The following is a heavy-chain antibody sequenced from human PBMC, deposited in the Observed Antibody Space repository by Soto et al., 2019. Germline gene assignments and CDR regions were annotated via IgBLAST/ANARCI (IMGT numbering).Heavy chain of an antibody. V-gene: IGHV4-30-4*01. Sequence: SETLSLTCTVSGGSISSGDYYWSWIRQPPGKGLEWIGYIYYSGSTYYNPSLKSRVTISVDTSKNQFSLKLSSVTAADTAVYYCASRGGGSYTYFDYWGQGTLVTVSS. CDR1: GGSISSGDYY. D-gene: IGHD1-26*01. CDR2: IYYSGST. CDR3: ASRGGGSYTYFDY. J-gene: IGHJ4*02.